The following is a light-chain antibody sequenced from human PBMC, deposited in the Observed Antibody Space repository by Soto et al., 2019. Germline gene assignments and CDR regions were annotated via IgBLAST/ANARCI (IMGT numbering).Light chain of an antibody. CDR3: SSYTSSTTWV. V-gene: IGLV2-14*01. CDR1: SSDVGAYNY. J-gene: IGLJ3*02. CDR2: EVS. Sequence: LTQPASVSGSPGQSITISCTGTSSDVGAYNYVSWYQQHPGKAPKLMIYEVSYRPSGVSDRFSGSRSGNTASLTISGLQAEDESDYYCSSYTSSTTWVFGGGTKLTVL.